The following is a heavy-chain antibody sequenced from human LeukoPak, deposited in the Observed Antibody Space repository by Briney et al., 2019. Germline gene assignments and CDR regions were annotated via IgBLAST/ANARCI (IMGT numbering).Heavy chain of an antibody. J-gene: IGHJ4*02. CDR1: GYTFTGNY. V-gene: IGHV1-2*06. CDR2: INPNSGGT. Sequence: ASVKVSCKASGYTFTGNYTHWVRQAPGQGLEWMGRINPNSGGTNYAQKFQGRVTMTRDTSISTAYMELSRLRSDDTAVYYCARGDGDRGYYFDYWGQGTLVTVSS. CDR3: ARGDGDRGYYFDY. D-gene: IGHD3-3*01.